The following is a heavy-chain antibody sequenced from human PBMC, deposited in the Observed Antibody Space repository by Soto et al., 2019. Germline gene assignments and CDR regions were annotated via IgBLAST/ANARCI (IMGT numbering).Heavy chain of an antibody. J-gene: IGHJ5*01. CDR3: STRAYDTNGYYRFDP. CDR2: INHSGRV. Sequence: QVQLQQWGAGLLKPSETLSLTCAVYGGSFSGHSWTWIRQSPGKGLEWIGDINHSGRVNYSTSLKSRVTISPDTTKNQVSLTLSAVTAADTAMYYCSTRAYDTNGYYRFDPWGQGTLVTVSS. V-gene: IGHV4-34*01. D-gene: IGHD3-22*01. CDR1: GGSFSGHS.